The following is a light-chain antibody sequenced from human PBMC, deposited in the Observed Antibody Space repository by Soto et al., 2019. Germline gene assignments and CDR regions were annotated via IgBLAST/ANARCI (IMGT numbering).Light chain of an antibody. CDR2: EVT. CDR3: SSYAGSNNLL. CDR1: SSDVGGYYY. J-gene: IGLJ2*01. Sequence: QSALTQPPSASGSPGQSVTISCTGTSSDVGGYYYVPWYQQHPGKAPKLLISEVTKRPSGVPDRFSGSKSGNTASLTVSGLQAEDEADYYCSSYAGSNNLLFGGGTKLTVL. V-gene: IGLV2-8*01.